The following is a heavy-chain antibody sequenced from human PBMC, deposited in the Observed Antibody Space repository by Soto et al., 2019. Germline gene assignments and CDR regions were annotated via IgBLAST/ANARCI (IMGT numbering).Heavy chain of an antibody. CDR2: IYYSRST. J-gene: IGHJ4*02. D-gene: IGHD3-10*01. CDR3: ARDYYGSGSRFDY. Sequence: SETLSLTCTVSGGSISSYYWSWIRQPPGKGLEGIGYIYYSRSTNYNPSLKSRVTKSVDTSKNQFSLKLSSVTAADTAVYYCARDYYGSGSRFDYWGQGTLVTVSS. CDR1: GGSISSYY. V-gene: IGHV4-59*01.